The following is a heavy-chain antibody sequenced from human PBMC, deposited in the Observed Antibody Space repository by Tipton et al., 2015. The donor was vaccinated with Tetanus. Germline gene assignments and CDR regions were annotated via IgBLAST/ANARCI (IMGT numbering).Heavy chain of an antibody. Sequence: TLSLTCTVSGGSISSYYWSWIRQPPGKGLEWIGYIYYSGSTNYNPSLKSRVTISVDTSKNQFSLKLSSVTAADTAVYYCARGDSSSNYYYYGMDVWSQGTTVTVSS. CDR2: IYYSGST. CDR1: GGSISSYY. CDR3: ARGDSSSNYYYYGMDV. J-gene: IGHJ6*02. D-gene: IGHD6-6*01. V-gene: IGHV4-59*01.